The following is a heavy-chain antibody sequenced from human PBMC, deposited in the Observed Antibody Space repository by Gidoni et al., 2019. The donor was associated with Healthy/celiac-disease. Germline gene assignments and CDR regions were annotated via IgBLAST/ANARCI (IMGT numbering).Heavy chain of an antibody. CDR2: ISGRGGST. CDR1: GFTFSSSA. CDR3: AKVSVDVLRYFDGFDY. J-gene: IGHJ4*02. D-gene: IGHD3-9*01. Sequence: EVQLLESGGGLVQPGGSLRLSCAASGFTFSSSAMSWVRQAPGKGLEWVSAISGRGGSTYYADSVKGRFTISRDNSKNTLYLQMNSLRAEDTAVYYCAKVSVDVLRYFDGFDYWGQGTLVTVSS. V-gene: IGHV3-23*01.